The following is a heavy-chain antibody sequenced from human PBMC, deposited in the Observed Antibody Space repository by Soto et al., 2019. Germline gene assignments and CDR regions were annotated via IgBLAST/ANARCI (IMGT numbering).Heavy chain of an antibody. CDR1: GFTFSSYA. Sequence: GGSLRLSCAASGFTFSSYAMSWVRQAPGKGLEWVSVISGSGGITYYADSVKGRFTISRDNSKNSLYLQMNSLRAEDTAIYYCAKLRRGSLYDAFDIWGQGTMVTVSS. J-gene: IGHJ3*02. D-gene: IGHD3-16*01. V-gene: IGHV3-23*01. CDR2: ISGSGGIT. CDR3: AKLRRGSLYDAFDI.